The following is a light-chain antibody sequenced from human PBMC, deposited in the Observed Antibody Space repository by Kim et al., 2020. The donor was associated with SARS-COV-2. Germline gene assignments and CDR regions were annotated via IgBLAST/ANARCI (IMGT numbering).Light chain of an antibody. CDR3: QQLTDYPALT. V-gene: IGKV1-9*01. CDR1: QGIGTY. CDR2: AAS. J-gene: IGKJ4*01. Sequence: IQLTQSPSSLSASVGDRVTITCRASQGIGTYLAWYQQKPGKAPNLLIYAASTLQSGVSSRFSGSGSGTDFTLTISSLQPEDSATYYCQQLTDYPALTSGGGTKVDIK.